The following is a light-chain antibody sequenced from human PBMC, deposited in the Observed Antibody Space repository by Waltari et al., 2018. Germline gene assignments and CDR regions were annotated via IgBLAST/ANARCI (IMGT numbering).Light chain of an antibody. J-gene: IGKJ1*01. CDR1: QNIGTY. V-gene: IGKV3-20*01. CDR3: QNHERLPAT. Sequence: LTQSPGTLSLSPGERATLTCRASQNIGTYLVWYQQKPGQPPRLRMYAASRRATGIPDRFSGSGSGTDFSLTISRLEPEDFAVYYCQNHERLPATFGQGTKVEIK. CDR2: AAS.